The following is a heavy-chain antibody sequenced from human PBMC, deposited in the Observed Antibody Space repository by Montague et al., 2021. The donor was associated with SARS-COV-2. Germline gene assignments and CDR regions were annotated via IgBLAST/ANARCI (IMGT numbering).Heavy chain of an antibody. CDR2: IYSSGST. Sequence: SLRLSRAASGFTVSSNYMTWVRQAPGKGLEWVSLIYSSGSTFYADSVQGRFTISRDNSNNTLYLHMNSLRAEDTAVYYCARQILTMVRGVPRNWFDPWGQGTLVTVSS. CDR1: GFTVSSNY. D-gene: IGHD3-10*01. V-gene: IGHV3-66*04. J-gene: IGHJ5*02. CDR3: ARQILTMVRGVPRNWFDP.